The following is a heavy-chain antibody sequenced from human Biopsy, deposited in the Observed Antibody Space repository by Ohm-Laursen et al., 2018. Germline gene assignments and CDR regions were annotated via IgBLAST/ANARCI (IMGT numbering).Heavy chain of an antibody. CDR3: ARVTLPLYLDY. CDR2: ISGYNGNT. Sequence: ASSVKVFCKASGYSFTSYGISWVRQAPGEGLEWMGRISGYNGNTNYAQKFQGRVTMTADTSTSTVYMEVRGLRSDDTAVYYCARVTLPLYLDYWGQGTRVSVSS. V-gene: IGHV1-18*01. CDR1: GYSFTSYG. D-gene: IGHD5/OR15-5a*01. J-gene: IGHJ4*02.